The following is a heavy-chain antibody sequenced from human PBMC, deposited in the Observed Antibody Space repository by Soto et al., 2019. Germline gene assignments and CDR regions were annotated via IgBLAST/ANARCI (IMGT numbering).Heavy chain of an antibody. CDR1: GYSFTTYW. J-gene: IGHJ5*02. D-gene: IGHD1-20*01. Sequence: PGESLKISCKGSGYSFTTYWIGWVRQMPGKGLEWMGVIYPGDSNTRYSPSFQGQVTISADKSINTAYLQWSSLKAPATAVYYCASHGNRYHSTSAAWFDPWGQGTLVTVPQ. CDR3: ASHGNRYHSTSAAWFDP. CDR2: IYPGDSNT. V-gene: IGHV5-51*01.